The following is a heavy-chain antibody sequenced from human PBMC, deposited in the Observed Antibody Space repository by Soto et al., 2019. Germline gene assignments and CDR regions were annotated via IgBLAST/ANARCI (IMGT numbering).Heavy chain of an antibody. J-gene: IGHJ5*02. CDR1: GGSVNGYY. D-gene: IGHD3-3*01. CDR2: INHTGGI. Sequence: NPSETLSLTCAVYGGSVNGYYWNWIRQPPGKGLEWIGEINHTGGIHYNPSLKSRVTMSVDTSKNQFSLRLSSVTAADTAIYYCATRITVFGLLIPPFDPWGQGTQVTVSS. CDR3: ATRITVFGLLIPPFDP. V-gene: IGHV4-34*01.